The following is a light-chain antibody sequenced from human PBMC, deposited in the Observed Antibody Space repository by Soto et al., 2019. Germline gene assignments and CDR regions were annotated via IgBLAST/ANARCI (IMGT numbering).Light chain of an antibody. CDR3: QQYSSAPWT. CDR1: QSVTSSY. J-gene: IGKJ1*01. CDR2: GAS. V-gene: IGKV3-20*01. Sequence: ENVLTQSPGTLSLSPGERATLSCRASQSVTSSYFAWYQQKPGQAPRLLIYGASSRATGIPDRFSGSGSGTDFTLTISRLEPEDFAVYYCQQYSSAPWTFGQGTKVDI.